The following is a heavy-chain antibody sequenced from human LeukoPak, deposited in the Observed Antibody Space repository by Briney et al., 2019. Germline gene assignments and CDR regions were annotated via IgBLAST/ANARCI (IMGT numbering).Heavy chain of an antibody. Sequence: GGSLRLSCAASGFTFSSYEMNWVRQAPGKGLEWVSYISSSGSSIYYADSVKGRFIISRDNAKNSAYLQMNSLRAEDTAVYYCARESSSDYYGMDVWGQGTTVTVSS. CDR3: ARESSSDYYGMDV. J-gene: IGHJ6*02. D-gene: IGHD6-6*01. V-gene: IGHV3-48*03. CDR2: ISSSGSSI. CDR1: GFTFSSYE.